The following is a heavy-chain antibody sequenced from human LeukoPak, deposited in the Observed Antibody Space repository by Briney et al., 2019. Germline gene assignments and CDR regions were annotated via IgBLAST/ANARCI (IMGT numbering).Heavy chain of an antibody. CDR1: GFTFSSYA. V-gene: IGHV3-23*01. CDR2: ISGSGGST. CDR3: ARVDVVLSWNRFDP. J-gene: IGHJ5*02. D-gene: IGHD3-9*01. Sequence: PGGSLRLSCAASGFTFSSYAMSWVRQAPGKGLEWVSAISGSGGSTYYADSVKGRFTISRDNSKNTLYLQMNSLRAEDTAVYYCARVDVVLSWNRFDPWGQGTLVTVSS.